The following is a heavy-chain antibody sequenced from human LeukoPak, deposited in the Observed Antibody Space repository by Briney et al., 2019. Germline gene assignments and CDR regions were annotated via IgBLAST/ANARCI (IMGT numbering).Heavy chain of an antibody. V-gene: IGHV3-74*01. J-gene: IGHJ4*02. CDR3: AKDSSRDSSDNYFDY. Sequence: GGSLRLSCAASGFTISGYWLHWVRQAPGKGLVWVSHINGDGSSISYADSVKGRFTISRDNSENTLYLQMNSLKIEDTAVYYCAKDSSRDSSDNYFDYWGQGTLVTVSS. CDR1: GFTISGYW. CDR2: INGDGSSI. D-gene: IGHD5-18*01.